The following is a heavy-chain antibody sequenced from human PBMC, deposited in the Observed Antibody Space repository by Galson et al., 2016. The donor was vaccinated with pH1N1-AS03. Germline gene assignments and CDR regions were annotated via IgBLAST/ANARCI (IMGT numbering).Heavy chain of an antibody. CDR1: GYSISSDLY. CDR3: ARQYYYDVDLDHWYFDL. J-gene: IGHJ2*01. CDR2: IYYTGST. V-gene: IGHV4-38-2*01. D-gene: IGHD3-22*01. Sequence: ETLSLTCAVSGYSISSDLYWGWIRQPPGKGLVWIGNIYYTGSTNYNPSLRSRVSISVDTSKKQFSLKLPSVTAADTAVYYCARQYYYDVDLDHWYFDLWGRGTPVTVSS.